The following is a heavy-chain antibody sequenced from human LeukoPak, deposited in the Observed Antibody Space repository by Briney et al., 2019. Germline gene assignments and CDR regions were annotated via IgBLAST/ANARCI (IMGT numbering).Heavy chain of an antibody. CDR2: IKRDGSEK. D-gene: IGHD1-26*01. V-gene: IGHV3-7*01. CDR1: GFSFNTYW. CDR3: ASCGNYYGFLYYFEY. J-gene: IGHJ4*02. Sequence: GGSLRLSCAASGFSFNTYWMTWVRQAPGKGLEWVANIKRDGSEKYHVDSVEGRFTISRDNAKNSLYLQMNSLRAEDTAVYYCASCGNYYGFLYYFEYWGQGTLVTVSS.